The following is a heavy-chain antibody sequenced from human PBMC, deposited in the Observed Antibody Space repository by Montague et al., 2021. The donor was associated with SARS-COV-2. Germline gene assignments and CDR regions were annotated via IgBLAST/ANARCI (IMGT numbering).Heavy chain of an antibody. D-gene: IGHD2-15*01. Sequence: SETLSLTCTVSGGSISSSSYYWGWIRQPPGKGLESIGSIYYSGSNYYNPSLKTRVTISVDTSKNQFSLKLSSVTAADTAVYYCARETRANCIGGSCPHDWFDIWGQGTLVTVSS. J-gene: IGHJ5*01. CDR3: ARETRANCIGGSCPHDWFDI. CDR2: IYYSGSN. CDR1: GGSISSSSYY. V-gene: IGHV4-39*07.